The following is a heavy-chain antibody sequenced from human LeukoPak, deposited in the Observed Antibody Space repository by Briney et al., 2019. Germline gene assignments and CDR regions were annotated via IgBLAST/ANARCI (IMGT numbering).Heavy chain of an antibody. CDR3: AKVMSTTRSFWYGMDA. Sequence: GGSLRLSCAASGFTFSTYPMIWVRQAPGKGLDPFTSISGSDGRTYYADSVKGRFTISRDNFKNMVYLQMNNLRGEDTAVYYCAKVMSTTRSFWYGMDAWGQGISVTVSS. CDR1: GFTFSTYP. J-gene: IGHJ6*02. D-gene: IGHD5/OR15-5a*01. V-gene: IGHV3-23*01. CDR2: ISGSDGRT.